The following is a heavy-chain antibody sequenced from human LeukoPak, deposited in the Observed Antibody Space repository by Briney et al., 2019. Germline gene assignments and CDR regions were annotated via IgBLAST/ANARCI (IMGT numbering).Heavy chain of an antibody. J-gene: IGHJ6*03. CDR1: GFTFSSYG. V-gene: IGHV3-30*02. CDR2: IRYDGNTK. D-gene: IGHD6-6*01. Sequence: GGSLRLSCAAPGFTFSSYGMNWVRQAPGKGLEWVAFIRYDGNTKYYADSVKGRFTISRDNSKNTLHLQMNSLRAEDTAVYHCAKSSSENYYYMDVWGKGTTVTVSS. CDR3: AKSSSENYYYMDV.